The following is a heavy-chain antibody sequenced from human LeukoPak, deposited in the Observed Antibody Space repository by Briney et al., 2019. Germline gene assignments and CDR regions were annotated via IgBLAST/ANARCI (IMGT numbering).Heavy chain of an antibody. V-gene: IGHV3-23*01. D-gene: IGHD5-12*01. CDR3: AKLRYSGYALDY. Sequence: GGSLRLSCAASGFTFSSYAMSWVRQAPGKGLEWVSAISSSGGSTYYADSVKGRFTISRGNSKNTLYLQMNSLRAEDTAVYYCAKLRYSGYALDYWGQGTLVTVSS. CDR2: ISSSGGST. J-gene: IGHJ4*02. CDR1: GFTFSSYA.